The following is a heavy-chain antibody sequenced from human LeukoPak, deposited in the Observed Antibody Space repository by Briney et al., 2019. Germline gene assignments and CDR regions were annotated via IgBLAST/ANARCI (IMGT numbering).Heavy chain of an antibody. Sequence: PGGSLRLSCAASGFTFSSYAMHWVRQAPGKGLEWVAVISYDGSNKYYADSVKGRFTISRDNSKNTLYLQMNSLRAEDTAVYYCASDSYCGGDCYSANDYWGQGTLFSVSS. CDR3: ASDSYCGGDCYSANDY. CDR1: GFTFSSYA. V-gene: IGHV3-30-3*01. D-gene: IGHD2-21*02. CDR2: ISYDGSNK. J-gene: IGHJ4*02.